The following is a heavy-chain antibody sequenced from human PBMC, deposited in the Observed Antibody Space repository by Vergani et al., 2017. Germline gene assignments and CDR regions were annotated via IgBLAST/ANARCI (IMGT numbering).Heavy chain of an antibody. V-gene: IGHV4-4*07. Sequence: QVQMQESGPGLVKTSETLSLIRSASGAPISYWCWSWLRQPAGKGLEWIGRLCPSGSTNYKPSLKSRVTMSIDTSKNQFSLKLTSVTAADTAVYYCATGAVPFDIWGQGTLVTVSS. CDR1: GAPISYWC. CDR2: LCPSGST. J-gene: IGHJ4*02. D-gene: IGHD7-27*01. CDR3: ATGAVPFDI.